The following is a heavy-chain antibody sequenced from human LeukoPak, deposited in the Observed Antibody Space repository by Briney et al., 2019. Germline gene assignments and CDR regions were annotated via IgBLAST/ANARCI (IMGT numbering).Heavy chain of an antibody. V-gene: IGHV4-4*02. CDR3: ARDTAPDYYYYGMDV. J-gene: IGHJ6*02. D-gene: IGHD5-18*01. Sequence: SETLSLTCAVSGGSISSSNWWSWVRQPPGKGLEWIGEIYHSGSTNYYPSLKSRVTISVDKSKNQFSLKLSSVTAADTAVYYCARDTAPDYYYYGMDVWGQGTTVTVSS. CDR1: GGSISSSNW. CDR2: IYHSGST.